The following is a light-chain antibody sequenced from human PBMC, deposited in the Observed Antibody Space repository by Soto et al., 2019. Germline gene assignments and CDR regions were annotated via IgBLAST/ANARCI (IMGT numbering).Light chain of an antibody. V-gene: IGLV2-14*03. Sequence: QSVLTQPASGSGSPGQSITISCTVTSSDVGGYNYVSWYQQHPGKAPKLMIYDVSDRPSGISNRFSASKSGNTASLTISGLQAEDEADYYCCSYTSSSTPWVFGTGTKVTV. CDR3: CSYTSSSTPWV. CDR1: SSDVGGYNY. J-gene: IGLJ1*01. CDR2: DVS.